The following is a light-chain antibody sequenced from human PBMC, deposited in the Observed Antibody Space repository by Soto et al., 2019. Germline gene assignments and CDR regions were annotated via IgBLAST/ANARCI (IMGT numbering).Light chain of an antibody. CDR2: GAS. CDR3: QQYNNWPRLT. V-gene: IGKV3-15*01. J-gene: IGKJ4*01. Sequence: EIVLTQSPGTLSLSPGERATLSCRASQSVSSSYLAWYQQKPGQAPRLLIYGASTRATGIPARFSGSGSGTEFTLTISSLQSEDFAVYYCQQYNNWPRLTFGGGTKVDIK. CDR1: QSVSSSY.